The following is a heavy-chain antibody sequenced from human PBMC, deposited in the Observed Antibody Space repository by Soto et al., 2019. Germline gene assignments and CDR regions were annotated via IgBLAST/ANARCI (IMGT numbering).Heavy chain of an antibody. CDR1: GFTFNSYW. CDR3: TRDERWLPRHDPFDM. V-gene: IGHV3-74*01. D-gene: IGHD5-12*01. J-gene: IGHJ3*02. CDR2: INGDGSSA. Sequence: EVQLVESGGGLVQPGGSLRLSCAASGFTFNSYWMHWVRQAPGKGLVWVSRINGDGSSADYADSVKGRFTVSRDNAKNTQYLQMNSLRAEDTAVYFCTRDERWLPRHDPFDMWGQGTVVTVSS.